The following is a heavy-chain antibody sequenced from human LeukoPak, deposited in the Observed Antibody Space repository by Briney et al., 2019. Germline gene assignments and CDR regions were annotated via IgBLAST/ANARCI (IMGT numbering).Heavy chain of an antibody. V-gene: IGHV3-30-3*01. CDR1: GFTFSSYA. Sequence: PGGSLRLSCAASGFTFSSYAMHWVRQAPGKGLEWVAVISYDGSNKYYADSVKGRFTISRDNAENSLYLQMNSLRAGDTAVYYCTRDQEGFDYWGQGTLVTVSS. CDR3: TRDQEGFDY. CDR2: ISYDGSNK. J-gene: IGHJ4*02.